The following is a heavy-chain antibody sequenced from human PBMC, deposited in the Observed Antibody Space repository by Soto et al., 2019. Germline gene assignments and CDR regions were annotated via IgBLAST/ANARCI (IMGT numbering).Heavy chain of an antibody. CDR2: IIPIFGTA. CDR1: GGTFSSYA. CDR3: ARNRPYGDYFGAFDI. J-gene: IGHJ3*02. D-gene: IGHD4-17*01. V-gene: IGHV1-69*12. Sequence: QVQLVQSGADVEKPGSSVKVSCKASGGTFSSYAISWVREAPGQGLERMGGIIPIFGTANYAQKFQGRVTITADESTSTAYIELSSLRSEDTAVYYCARNRPYGDYFGAFDIWGQGTMVTVSS.